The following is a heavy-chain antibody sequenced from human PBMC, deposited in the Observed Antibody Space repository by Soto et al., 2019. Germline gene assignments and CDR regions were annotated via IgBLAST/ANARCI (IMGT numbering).Heavy chain of an antibody. Sequence: SQTLSLTCTVSGGSISSGDYYWSWIRQPPGTGLGWIGYIYYSGSTYYNPSLKSRVTTSVDTSKNQFSLKLSSVTAADTAVYYCARSEEGGYDSSGYYHGYLDYWGQGTLVTVSS. CDR2: IYYSGST. CDR1: GGSISSGDYY. CDR3: ARSEEGGYDSSGYYHGYLDY. D-gene: IGHD3-22*01. V-gene: IGHV4-30-4*08. J-gene: IGHJ4*02.